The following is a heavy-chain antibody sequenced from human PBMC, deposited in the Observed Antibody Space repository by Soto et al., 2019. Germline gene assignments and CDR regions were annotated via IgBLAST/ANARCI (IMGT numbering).Heavy chain of an antibody. CDR1: GFTFTNYG. Sequence: WGSLRLSCDASGFTFTNYGIHCVRQAPGKGLMWVSRINGDGSNIIYADSVKGRITVSRDNAKNTMYVQMNSLTVEDTALYYCVRTMTGGYFDYWGQGALVTVSS. CDR3: VRTMTGGYFDY. CDR2: INGDGSNI. V-gene: IGHV3-74*01. J-gene: IGHJ4*02. D-gene: IGHD2-8*02.